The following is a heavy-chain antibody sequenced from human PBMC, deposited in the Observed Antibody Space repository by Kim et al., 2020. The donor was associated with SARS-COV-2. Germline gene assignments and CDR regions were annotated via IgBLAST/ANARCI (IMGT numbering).Heavy chain of an antibody. V-gene: IGHV3-30*04. D-gene: IGHD3-10*01. Sequence: GGSLRLSCAASGFTFSSYAMHWIRQAPGKGLEWVAVISYDGSNKYYADSVKGRFTISRDNSKNTLYLQMNSLRAEDTAVYYCARSFYEPRRTLGAGSGSWGNWFDPWGQGTLVTVSS. CDR1: GFTFSSYA. J-gene: IGHJ5*02. CDR2: ISYDGSNK. CDR3: ARSFYEPRRTLGAGSGSWGNWFDP.